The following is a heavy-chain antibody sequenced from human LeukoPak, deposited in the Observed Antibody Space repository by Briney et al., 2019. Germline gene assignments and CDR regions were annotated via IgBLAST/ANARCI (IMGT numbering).Heavy chain of an antibody. CDR2: ISYDGSNK. D-gene: IGHD5-18*01. CDR3: AKDRGGPGYSYGPDY. Sequence: GGSLTLSRVASRLTFSSYCMHWVRQAAGKGLEWVGVISYDGSNKYYADSVKGRFTISRDNSKNTLYLQMNSLRAEDTAVYYCAKDRGGPGYSYGPDYWGQGTLVTVSS. CDR1: RLTFSSYC. V-gene: IGHV3-30*18. J-gene: IGHJ4*02.